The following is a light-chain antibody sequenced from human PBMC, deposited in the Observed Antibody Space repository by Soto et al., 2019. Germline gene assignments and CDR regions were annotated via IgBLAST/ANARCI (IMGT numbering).Light chain of an antibody. CDR1: QTISNF. J-gene: IGKJ5*01. V-gene: IGKV1-39*01. CDR3: QQNFHTPPA. CDR2: GAS. Sequence: DIQMTQSPSSLSASVGDRVTITCRASQTISNFLNWYQQKPGKAPKLLIHGASTLQTGVPSRFTGSGSGTEFTLTISSLQPEDFAIYYCQQNFHTPPAFGQATRLEIK.